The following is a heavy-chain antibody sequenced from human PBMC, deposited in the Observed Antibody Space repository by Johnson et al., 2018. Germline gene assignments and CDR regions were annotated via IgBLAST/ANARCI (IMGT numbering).Heavy chain of an antibody. CDR3: AKGDYGDYVSFVDC. D-gene: IGHD4-17*01. Sequence: VQLQESGGDLVQXGGSLRLSCEASGISFSSYVMNWVRQAPGEGLEWVSGIGAGGERTYYADSVKGRFTISRDNSKNTLYLQMNSLRAEDTAVYFWAKGDYGDYVSFVDCWGQGTLVRVSS. CDR2: IGAGGERT. CDR1: GISFSSYV. J-gene: IGHJ4*02. V-gene: IGHV3-23*01.